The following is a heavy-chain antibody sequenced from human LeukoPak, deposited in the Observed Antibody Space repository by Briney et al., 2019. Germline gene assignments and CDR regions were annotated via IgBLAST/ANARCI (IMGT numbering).Heavy chain of an antibody. Sequence: GGSLRLSCAASGFTFSSYWMTWVRQAPGKGLEWVANIKQDGSEKYHVDSVKGRFTISRDNAKNSLYLQMNSLRAEDTAVYYCARDMGCSGGTCYSFYDYWGQGTLVTVSS. J-gene: IGHJ4*02. CDR2: IKQDGSEK. CDR1: GFTFSSYW. V-gene: IGHV3-7*01. CDR3: ARDMGCSGGTCYSFYDY. D-gene: IGHD2-15*01.